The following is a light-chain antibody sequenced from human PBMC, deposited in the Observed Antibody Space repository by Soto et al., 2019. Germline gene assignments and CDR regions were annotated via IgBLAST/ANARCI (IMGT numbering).Light chain of an antibody. J-gene: IGKJ4*01. CDR1: QSVSSNY. Sequence: ESVLTQSPGTLSLSPGERATLSCRASQSVSSNYLAWYQQKPGQAPRLLIYGASSRATGIPDRFNGSGSGKDFAGTNSRLQPECSDVYYFHQSGDSPLHGGAPLPVGGGTKVDIK. V-gene: IGKV3-20*01. CDR2: GAS. CDR3: HQSGDSPLHGGAPLP.